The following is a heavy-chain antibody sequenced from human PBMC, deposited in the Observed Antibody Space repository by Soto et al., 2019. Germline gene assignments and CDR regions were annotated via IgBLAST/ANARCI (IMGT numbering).Heavy chain of an antibody. J-gene: IGHJ4*02. Sequence: PGWSLRLSCAASGFTFSSYAMSWVRQAPGKGLEWVSAISGSGGSTYYADSVKGRFTISRDNSKNTLYLQMNSLRAEDTAVYYCAKGYYYDSSGYYYYFDYWGQGTLVTVSS. V-gene: IGHV3-23*01. CDR3: AKGYYYDSSGYYYYFDY. CDR1: GFTFSSYA. CDR2: ISGSGGST. D-gene: IGHD3-22*01.